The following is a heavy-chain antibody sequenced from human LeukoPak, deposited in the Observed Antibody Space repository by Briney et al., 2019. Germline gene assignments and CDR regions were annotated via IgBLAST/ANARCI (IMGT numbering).Heavy chain of an antibody. V-gene: IGHV1-8*01. CDR1: GYTFTNYN. CDR3: ARGLDGDFLDYNWFDS. D-gene: IGHD2-21*01. CDR2: MNPISGYT. Sequence: ASVKVSCKASGYTFTNYNVNWVRQATGQGLEWMGWMNPISGYTGYARKFQGRVTMTRDTSISTAYMELSSLRSEDTAVYYCARGLDGDFLDYNWFDSWGQGTLVTVSS. J-gene: IGHJ5*01.